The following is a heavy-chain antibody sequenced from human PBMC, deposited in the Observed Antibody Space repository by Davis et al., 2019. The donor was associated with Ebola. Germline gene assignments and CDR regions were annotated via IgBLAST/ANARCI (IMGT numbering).Heavy chain of an antibody. Sequence: ASVKVSCKASGYTFTSYDINWVRQATGQGLEWMGWINPNSGGTNYAQKFQGRVTMTRDTSISTAYMELSRLRSDDTAVYYCATLTGDRSDAFDIWGQGTMVTVSS. J-gene: IGHJ3*02. CDR2: INPNSGGT. CDR3: ATLTGDRSDAFDI. D-gene: IGHD7-27*01. CDR1: GYTFTSYD. V-gene: IGHV1-2*02.